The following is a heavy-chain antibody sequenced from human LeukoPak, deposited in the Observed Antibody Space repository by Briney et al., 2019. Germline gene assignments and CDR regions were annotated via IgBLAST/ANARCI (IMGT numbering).Heavy chain of an antibody. J-gene: IGHJ4*02. CDR2: INHSGST. CDR1: GPSSSGYY. V-gene: IGHV4-34*01. D-gene: IGHD5-12*01. Sequence: PSETLSPACAVYGPSSSGYYWRWIPQPPGKGLEWIGGINHSGSTNYNTCLKSRVTISVDMSKNKFSLTLNFVTAADTAVDSCACGGARVYCGYDLGIAYWGQGTLVTVSS. CDR3: ACGGARVYCGYDLGIAY.